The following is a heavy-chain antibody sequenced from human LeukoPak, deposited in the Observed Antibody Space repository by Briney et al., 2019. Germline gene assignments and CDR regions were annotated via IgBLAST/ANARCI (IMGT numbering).Heavy chain of an antibody. V-gene: IGHV3-33*01. CDR1: GFTFSSYG. CDR3: ARDLSGLLGP. J-gene: IGHJ5*02. D-gene: IGHD3-16*01. Sequence: GGSLRLSCAASGFTFSSYGTHWVRQAPGKGLEWVAVIWYDGSNKYYADSVRGRFTISRDNSKNTLYLQMNSLRAEDTAVYYCARDLSGLLGPWGQGTLVTVSS. CDR2: IWYDGSNK.